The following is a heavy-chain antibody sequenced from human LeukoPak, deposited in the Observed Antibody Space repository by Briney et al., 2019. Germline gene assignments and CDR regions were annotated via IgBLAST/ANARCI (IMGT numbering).Heavy chain of an antibody. D-gene: IGHD3-22*01. CDR3: ARDGRSYYDSSGILDY. CDR1: GYTFTSYD. J-gene: IGHJ4*02. Sequence: ASVKVSCKASGYTFTSYDIKWVRQAPGQGLEWMGIINPSGGSTSYAQKFQGRVTMTRDTSTSTVYMELSSLRSEDTAVYYCARDGRSYYDSSGILDYWGQGTLVTVSS. CDR2: INPSGGST. V-gene: IGHV1-46*01.